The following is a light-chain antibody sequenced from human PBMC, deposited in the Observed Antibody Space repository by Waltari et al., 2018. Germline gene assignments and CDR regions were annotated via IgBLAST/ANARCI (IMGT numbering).Light chain of an antibody. CDR2: EVN. Sequence: QSALTQPPSASGSPGQSVTISCTGSSNDVAGFDYVSWYQQQPGQAPKLIIPEVNKRPSVVLVRLSGSKSGNSAYLTVSGLQADDAGDYHCSSYGCSSTLVFGGGTQLTVL. J-gene: IGLJ2*01. CDR3: SSYGCSSTLV. V-gene: IGLV2-8*01. CDR1: SNDVAGFDY.